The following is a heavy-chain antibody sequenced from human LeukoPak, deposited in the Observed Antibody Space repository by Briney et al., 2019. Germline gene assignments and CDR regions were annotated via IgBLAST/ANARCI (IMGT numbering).Heavy chain of an antibody. Sequence: SETLSLTCTVSGGSISSYYWSWIRQPPGKGLEWIGYIYYSGSTNYNPSLKSRVTMSVDTSKNQFSLKLSSVTAADTAVYYCARGVSDSSGYYYKYYFDYWGQGTLVTVSS. CDR1: GGSISSYY. J-gene: IGHJ4*02. CDR3: ARGVSDSSGYYYKYYFDY. D-gene: IGHD3-22*01. CDR2: IYYSGST. V-gene: IGHV4-59*01.